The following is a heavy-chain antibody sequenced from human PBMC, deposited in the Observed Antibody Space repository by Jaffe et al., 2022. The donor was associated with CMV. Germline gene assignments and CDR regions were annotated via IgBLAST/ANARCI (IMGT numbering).Heavy chain of an antibody. J-gene: IGHJ6*02. CDR1: GGSVSSGSYY. CDR3: ARMITMVRGVIYYYYYGMDV. D-gene: IGHD3-10*01. V-gene: IGHV4-61*01. Sequence: QVQLQESGPGLVKPSETLSLTCTVSGGSVSSGSYYWSWIRQPPGKGLEWIGYIYYSGSTNYNPSLKSRVTISVDTSKNQFSLKLSSVTAADTAVYYCARMITMVRGVIYYYYYGMDVWGQGTTVTVSS. CDR2: IYYSGST.